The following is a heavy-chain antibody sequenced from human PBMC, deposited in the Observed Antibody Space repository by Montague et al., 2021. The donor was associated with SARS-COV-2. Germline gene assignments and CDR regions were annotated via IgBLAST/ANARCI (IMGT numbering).Heavy chain of an antibody. Sequence: SETLSLTCAVYGGSFSGYYWSWIRQPPGKGPEWIGEIHHSGSTNYNPSLTSRVTISVDTSKNQFSLKLSSVTAADTAVYYCARATLGITMIVVVTTAIDYYLDYWGQGNLVTVSS. CDR3: ARATLGITMIVVVTTAIDYYLDY. V-gene: IGHV4-34*01. CDR2: IHHSGST. D-gene: IGHD3-22*01. CDR1: GGSFSGYY. J-gene: IGHJ4*02.